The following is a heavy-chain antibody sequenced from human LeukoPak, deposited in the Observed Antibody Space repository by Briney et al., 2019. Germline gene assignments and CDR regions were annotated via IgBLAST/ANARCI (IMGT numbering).Heavy chain of an antibody. D-gene: IGHD2-15*01. CDR3: AKPLGYCSGGSCHDAFDI. V-gene: IGHV3-30*02. CDR2: IWYDGSNK. J-gene: IGHJ3*02. CDR1: GFTFSSYG. Sequence: GGSLRLSCAASGFTFSSYGMHWVRQAPGKGLEWVAVIWYDGSNKYCADSVKGRFTISRDNSKNTLYLQMNSLRAEDTAVYYCAKPLGYCSGGSCHDAFDIWGQGTMVTVSS.